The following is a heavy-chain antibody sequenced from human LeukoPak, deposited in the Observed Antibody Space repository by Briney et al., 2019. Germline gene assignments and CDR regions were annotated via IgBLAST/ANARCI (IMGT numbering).Heavy chain of an antibody. V-gene: IGHV1-69*05. CDR2: IIPIFGTA. CDR3: ARGTGNGYNFDY. J-gene: IGHJ4*02. D-gene: IGHD5-24*01. Sequence: SVKVSCKASGGTFSSYAISWVRQAPGQGLEWMGGIIPIFGTANYAQKFQGRVTITTDESTSTAYMELSSLRSEDTAVYYCARGTGNGYNFDYWGQGTLVTVSP. CDR1: GGTFSSYA.